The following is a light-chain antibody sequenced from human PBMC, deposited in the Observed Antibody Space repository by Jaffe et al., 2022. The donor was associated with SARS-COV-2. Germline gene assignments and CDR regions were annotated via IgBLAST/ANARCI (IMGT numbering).Light chain of an antibody. CDR1: LGISNY. CDR3: QKYDSAPWT. Sequence: DIQMTQSPSSLSASVGDRVTITCRASLGISNYLAWYQQKPGKVPQLLIYTASTLQSGVPSRFSGSGSGTDFTLTISGLQPEDVATYYCQKYDSAPWTFGQGTKVEIK. CDR2: TAS. V-gene: IGKV1-27*01. J-gene: IGKJ1*01.